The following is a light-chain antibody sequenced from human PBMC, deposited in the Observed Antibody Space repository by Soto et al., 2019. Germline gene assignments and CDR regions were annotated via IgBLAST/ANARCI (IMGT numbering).Light chain of an antibody. CDR3: SSFTTSSTLI. J-gene: IGLJ2*01. CDR2: DVS. Sequence: QSALTQPASVSGSPGQSITISCTGTSSDIGGYHYVSWYQQHPGKVPKLMIYDVSNRPSGVSNRFSGSKSGNTASLTISGLRAEDEADYYCSSFTTSSTLIFGGGTKLTVL. CDR1: SSDIGGYHY. V-gene: IGLV2-14*01.